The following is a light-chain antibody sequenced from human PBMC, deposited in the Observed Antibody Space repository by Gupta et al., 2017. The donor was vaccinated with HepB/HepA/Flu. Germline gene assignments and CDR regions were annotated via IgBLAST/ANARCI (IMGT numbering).Light chain of an antibody. V-gene: IGLV2-14*03. Sequence: QSALTQPASVSGSPGQSITISCTGTSSDVGHYNYVSWYQQHPGKAPNLIIYDVSYRPSGVCDRFSGSKSGNTASLSISGLQAEDEADYYCSSYTTSRDVLFGGGTKLTVL. CDR2: DVS. CDR3: SSYTTSRDVL. J-gene: IGLJ2*01. CDR1: SSDVGHYNY.